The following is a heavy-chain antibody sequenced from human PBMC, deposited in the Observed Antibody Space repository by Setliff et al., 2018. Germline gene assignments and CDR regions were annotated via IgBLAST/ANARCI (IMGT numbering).Heavy chain of an antibody. D-gene: IGHD1-1*01. CDR3: ARDSLTTLRRRSFDI. J-gene: IGHJ3*02. CDR2: IYYSGST. CDR1: GGSISSGGYY. V-gene: IGHV4-31*03. Sequence: SETLSLTCTVSGGSISSGGYYWSWIRQHPGKGLEWIGYIYYSGSTYYNPSLKSRVTIXXDTSKNXXXXXXXXXTAADTAVYYCARDSLTTLRRRSFDIWGQGTMVTVSS.